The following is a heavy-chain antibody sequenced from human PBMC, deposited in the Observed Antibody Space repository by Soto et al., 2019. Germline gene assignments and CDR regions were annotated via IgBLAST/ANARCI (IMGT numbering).Heavy chain of an antibody. CDR3: ARDRGKGGSSLDV. CDR2: IKQDGSEK. D-gene: IGHD3-10*01. Sequence: AGGSLRLSCAASGFPFSSYWISWVRQAPGKGLEWVANIKQDGSEKYYVDSVKGRFTISRDNAKNSLYLQMNSLRAEDTAVYYCARDRGKGGSSLDVWGKGTTVTVPS. CDR1: GFPFSSYW. J-gene: IGHJ6*04. V-gene: IGHV3-7*01.